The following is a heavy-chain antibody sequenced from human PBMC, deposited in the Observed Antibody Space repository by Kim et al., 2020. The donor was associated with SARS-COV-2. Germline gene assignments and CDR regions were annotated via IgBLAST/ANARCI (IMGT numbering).Heavy chain of an antibody. CDR2: IYPGDSDT. CDR3: ARGSENYYGPLTNGVDY. V-gene: IGHV5-51*01. J-gene: IGHJ4*02. CDR1: GYSFTSYW. Sequence: GESLKISCKGSGYSFTSYWIGWVRQMPGKGLEWMGIIYPGDSDTRYSPSFRGQVTISADKSISTAYLQWSSLKASDTAMYYCARGSENYYGPLTNGVDYWGQGTLVTVSS. D-gene: IGHD3-10*01.